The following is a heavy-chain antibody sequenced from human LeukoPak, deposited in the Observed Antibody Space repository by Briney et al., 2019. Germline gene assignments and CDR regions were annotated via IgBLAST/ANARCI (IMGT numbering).Heavy chain of an antibody. J-gene: IGHJ4*02. Sequence: GGSLRLSCAASGFTFDDYTMHWVRHAPGKGLEWVSGINWNGGSTGYADSVKGRFTISRDNAKNSLYLQMNSLRAEDTALYYCARDVSRIAVAFTWDYWGQGTLVTVSS. CDR2: INWNGGST. CDR1: GFTFDDYT. CDR3: ARDVSRIAVAFTWDY. D-gene: IGHD6-19*01. V-gene: IGHV3-20*04.